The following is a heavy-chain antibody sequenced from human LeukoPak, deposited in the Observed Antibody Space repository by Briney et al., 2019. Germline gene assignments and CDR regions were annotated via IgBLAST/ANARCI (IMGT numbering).Heavy chain of an antibody. CDR3: ANYYYDTSGYKN. CDR2: IRVTDNT. Sequence: GGSLRLSCSASGFTLSNYAMNWVRQAPGKGLEWVSGIRVTDNTYYADSVKGRFTISRDNSKNTLYLQMNSLRAEDTAVYYCANYYYDTSGYKNWGQGTLVTVSS. V-gene: IGHV3-23*01. D-gene: IGHD3-22*01. CDR1: GFTLSNYA. J-gene: IGHJ4*02.